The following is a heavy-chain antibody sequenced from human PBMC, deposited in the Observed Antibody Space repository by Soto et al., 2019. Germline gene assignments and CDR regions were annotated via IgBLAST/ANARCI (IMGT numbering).Heavy chain of an antibody. CDR2: ISYDGSNK. D-gene: IGHD3-22*01. Sequence: QVQLVESGGGVVQPGRSLRLSCAASGFTFSSYGMHWVSQAPGKGLEWVAVISYDGSNKYYADSVKGRFTIPRDNSKNTLYLQMNSLRAEDTAVYYCAKDLGVIKVCGPWFDPWGQGTLVTVSS. V-gene: IGHV3-30*18. CDR3: AKDLGVIKVCGPWFDP. J-gene: IGHJ5*02. CDR1: GFTFSSYG.